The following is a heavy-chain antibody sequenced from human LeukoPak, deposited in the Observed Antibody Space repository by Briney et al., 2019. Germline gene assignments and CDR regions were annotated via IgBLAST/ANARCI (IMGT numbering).Heavy chain of an antibody. CDR2: IRFDGSNK. CDR3: AIDRGDIVVVVAATSFPELDY. D-gene: IGHD2-15*01. J-gene: IGHJ4*02. CDR1: RFTFGSFD. Sequence: PGGSLRLSCAASRFTFGSFDMHWVRQAPGKGLEWVTFIRFDGSNKYYADSVKGRFTISRDNSKNTLFLQMSSLRPEDTAVYYCAIDRGDIVVVVAATSFPELDYWGQGTLVTVSS. V-gene: IGHV3-30*02.